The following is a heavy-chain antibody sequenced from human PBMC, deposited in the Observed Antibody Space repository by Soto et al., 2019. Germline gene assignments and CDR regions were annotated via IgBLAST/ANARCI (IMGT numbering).Heavy chain of an antibody. CDR2: ISTTSTYR. CDR3: ARDYYDPSGYPTFGY. Sequence: GGSLRLFCAASGFTVSSNYMSWVRQAPGKGLEWVSRISTTSTYRHYAGSVKGRFTISRDNSKNSVYLQMNSVRADDTAVYYCARDYYDPSGYPTFGYWGQGTLVTVSS. J-gene: IGHJ4*02. V-gene: IGHV3-11*06. D-gene: IGHD3-22*01. CDR1: GFTVSSNY.